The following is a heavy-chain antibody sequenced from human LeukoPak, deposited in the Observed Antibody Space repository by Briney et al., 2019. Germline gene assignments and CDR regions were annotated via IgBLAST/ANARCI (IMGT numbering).Heavy chain of an antibody. J-gene: IGHJ4*02. V-gene: IGHV4-38-2*02. CDR1: GYSISSGYY. D-gene: IGHD3-10*01. CDR3: ARAYMVRGVNFDY. Sequence: SETLSLTCTVSGYSISSGYYWGWIRQPPGKGLEWIGSIYHSGSTYYNPSLKSRVTISVDTSKNQFSLKLSSVTAADTAVYYCARAYMVRGVNFDYWGQGTLVTVSS. CDR2: IYHSGST.